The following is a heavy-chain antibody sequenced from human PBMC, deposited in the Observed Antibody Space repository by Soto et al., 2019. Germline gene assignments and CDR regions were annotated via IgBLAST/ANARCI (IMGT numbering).Heavy chain of an antibody. V-gene: IGHV3-30*03. Sequence: PGGSLRLSCAASGFTFSSYGVHWVRQAPGKGLEWVAVISYDGSNKYYADSVKGRFTISRDNSKNTLYLQMNSLRAEDMAVYYCAREGYCTNGVCYTWFDPWGQGTLVTVSS. CDR1: GFTFSSYG. CDR3: AREGYCTNGVCYTWFDP. D-gene: IGHD2-8*01. J-gene: IGHJ5*02. CDR2: ISYDGSNK.